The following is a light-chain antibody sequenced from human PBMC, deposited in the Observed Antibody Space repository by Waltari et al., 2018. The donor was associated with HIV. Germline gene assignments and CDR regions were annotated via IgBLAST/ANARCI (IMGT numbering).Light chain of an antibody. CDR3: ASYTSSSTVV. J-gene: IGLJ2*01. CDR2: DVS. V-gene: IGLV2-14*03. CDR1: SSAVGCYDY. Sequence: HSALTQPASVSGSPGQSITISCTGTSSAVGCYDYVSWYQHYPGRAPKLMIYDVSHRPSGVANRFSASKSGNTASLTISGLQAEDEADYYCASYTSSSTVVFGGGTKLTVL.